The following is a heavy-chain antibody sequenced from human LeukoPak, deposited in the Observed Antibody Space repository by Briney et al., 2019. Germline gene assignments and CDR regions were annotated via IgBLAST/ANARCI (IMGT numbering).Heavy chain of an antibody. V-gene: IGHV7-4-1*02. J-gene: IGHJ3*02. D-gene: IGHD6-13*01. Sequence: ASVKVSCKASGYTFTSYALNWVRQAPGQGLEWVGWINTNTGNPTYAQGFTGRFVFSLDTSVSTAYLQISSLKAEDTAVYYCARDHQQLVLDAFDIWGQGTMVTVSS. CDR1: GYTFTSYA. CDR2: INTNTGNP. CDR3: ARDHQQLVLDAFDI.